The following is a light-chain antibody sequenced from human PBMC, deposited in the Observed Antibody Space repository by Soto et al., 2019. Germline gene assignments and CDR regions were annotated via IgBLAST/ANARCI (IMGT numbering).Light chain of an antibody. Sequence: AIQMTQSPSSLSASVGDRVTITCRASQGIRDELGWYQQKAGKAPNLLISAASRLQSGVPSRFSGRGSGTDFTLTISSLQPEDFAVYYCQQYGHSLWTFGQGTKVEIK. J-gene: IGKJ1*01. CDR1: QGIRDE. CDR3: QQYGHSLWT. V-gene: IGKV1-6*01. CDR2: AAS.